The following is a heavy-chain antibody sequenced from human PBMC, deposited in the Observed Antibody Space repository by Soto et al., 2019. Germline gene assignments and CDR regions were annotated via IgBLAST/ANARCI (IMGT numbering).Heavy chain of an antibody. CDR2: INHSGST. CDR1: GGSFSGYY. CDR3: ARGGGDSSGYYLDY. J-gene: IGHJ4*02. D-gene: IGHD3-22*01. Sequence: QVQLQQWGAGLLKPSETLSLTCAVYGGSFSGYYWSWIRQPPGKGLEWIGEINHSGSTNYNPSLKSRVTISVDTSKNQFSLKLSSVTAADTAVYYCARGGGDSSGYYLDYWGQGTLVTVSS. V-gene: IGHV4-34*01.